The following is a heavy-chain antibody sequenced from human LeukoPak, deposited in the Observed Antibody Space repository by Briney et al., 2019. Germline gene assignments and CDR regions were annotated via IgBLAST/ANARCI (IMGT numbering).Heavy chain of an antibody. CDR2: IYYSGST. Sequence: SVTLSLTCTVSGGSISSYYWSWIRQPPGKGLEWIGYIYYSGSTNYSPSLKSRVTISVDTSKNQFSLKLSSVTAADTAVYYCARQLYYYGSGSSFDYWGQGILVTVSS. CDR1: GGSISSYY. CDR3: ARQLYYYGSGSSFDY. D-gene: IGHD3-10*01. V-gene: IGHV4-59*08. J-gene: IGHJ4*02.